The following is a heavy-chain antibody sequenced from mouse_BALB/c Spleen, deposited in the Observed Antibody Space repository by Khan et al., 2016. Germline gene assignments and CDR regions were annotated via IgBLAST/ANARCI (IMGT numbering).Heavy chain of an antibody. V-gene: IGHV2-6-7*01. Sequence: QVQLQQSGPGLVAPSQSLSITCTVSGFSIIAYGVNWVRQPPGKGLEWLGMIWGDGSTDYNSALKSRLNITKDNSKSQVFLKMNSLQTADTAKYXCARDGWGYYAMDYWGQGTSVTVSS. CDR3: ARDGWGYYAMDY. D-gene: IGHD2-2*01. CDR1: GFSIIAYG. J-gene: IGHJ4*01. CDR2: IWGDGST.